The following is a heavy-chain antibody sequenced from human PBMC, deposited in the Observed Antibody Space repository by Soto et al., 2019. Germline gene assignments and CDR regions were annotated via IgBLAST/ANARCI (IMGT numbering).Heavy chain of an antibody. J-gene: IGHJ4*02. CDR1: GGSFTSNNW. CDR2: IYRTGST. V-gene: IGHV4-4*02. CDR3: ASRDPGTSVDY. Sequence: QVQLQESGPGLVKPSGTLSLTCAVSGGSFTSNNWWTWVRQPPGQGLEWIGEIYRTGSTNYNPSLKCRVTISLDKSENQFSLTVTSLTAADTAVYYCASRDPGTSVDYWGQGTLVTVSS. D-gene: IGHD1-7*01.